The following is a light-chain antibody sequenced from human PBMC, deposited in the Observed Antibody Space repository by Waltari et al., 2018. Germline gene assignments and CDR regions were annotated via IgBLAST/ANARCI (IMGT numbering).Light chain of an antibody. Sequence: DIQMTQSPSSVSASVGDRVTITCRASQGISSWLAWYQRKPGKAPKLLIYAASSLQSGVPSRFSGIGSGTDFTLTISSLQPEDFATYYCQQANSVPPTFGPGTKVDIK. CDR3: QQANSVPPT. J-gene: IGKJ3*01. CDR2: AAS. CDR1: QGISSW. V-gene: IGKV1-12*01.